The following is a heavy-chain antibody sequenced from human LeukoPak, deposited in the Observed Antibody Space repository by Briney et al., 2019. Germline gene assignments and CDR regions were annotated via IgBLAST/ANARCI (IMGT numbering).Heavy chain of an antibody. J-gene: IGHJ4*02. CDR3: ARDKVAGYSYGYDESLFDY. CDR1: GYTFTGYY. D-gene: IGHD5-18*01. Sequence: ASVKVSCKASGYTFTGYYMHWVRQAPGQGLEWMGWISAYNGNTNYAQKLQGRVTMTTDTSTSTAYMELRSLRSDDTAVYYCARDKVAGYSYGYDESLFDYWGQGTLVTVSS. CDR2: ISAYNGNT. V-gene: IGHV1-18*04.